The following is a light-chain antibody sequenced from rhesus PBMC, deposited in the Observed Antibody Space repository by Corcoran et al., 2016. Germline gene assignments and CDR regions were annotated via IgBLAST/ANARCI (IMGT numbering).Light chain of an antibody. J-gene: IGKJ4*01. Sequence: EIVLTQSPATLSLSPGERATLSCRASQSVRSSLAWYQQKPGQAPRLLFYDASSTATGIPDRFSGSGSGTDFTLTISSLEPEDVGVYYCQQYSNWPLTFGGGTKVELK. V-gene: IGKV3-35*01. CDR1: QSVRSS. CDR3: QQYSNWPLT. CDR2: DAS.